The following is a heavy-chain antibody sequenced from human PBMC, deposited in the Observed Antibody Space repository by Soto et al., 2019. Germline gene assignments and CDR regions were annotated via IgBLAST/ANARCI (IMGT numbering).Heavy chain of an antibody. D-gene: IGHD1-26*01. J-gene: IGHJ3*02. V-gene: IGHV4-39*01. Sequence: ASETRSLTCILSGGSISTSNYYCAWIRQPPGKALEWIGSIHFSGSTYYNPSLWSRVTVSVPTSQNQISLCLGSVTAPHTAVYCCARGRGPLNRNAFNIWRNLPMGAVS. CDR2: IHFSGST. CDR3: ARGRGPLNRNAFNI. CDR1: GGSISTSNYY.